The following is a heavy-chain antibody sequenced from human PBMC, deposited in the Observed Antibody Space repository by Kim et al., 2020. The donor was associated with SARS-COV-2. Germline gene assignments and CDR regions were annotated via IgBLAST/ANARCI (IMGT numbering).Heavy chain of an antibody. CDR2: IYYSGST. V-gene: IGHV4-39*01. CDR3: ARQGTRTEMATNGQKDY. CDR1: GGSISSSSYY. Sequence: SETLSLTCTVSGGSISSSSYYWGWIRQPPGKGLEWIGSIYYSGSTYYNPSLKSRVTISVDTSKNQFSLKLSSVTAADTAVYYCARQGTRTEMATNGQKDYWGQGTLVTVSS. J-gene: IGHJ4*02. D-gene: IGHD1-1*01.